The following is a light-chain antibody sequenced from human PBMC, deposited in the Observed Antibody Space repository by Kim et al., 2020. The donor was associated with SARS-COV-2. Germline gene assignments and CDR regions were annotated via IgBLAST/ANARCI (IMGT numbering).Light chain of an antibody. Sequence: SPGDRAHLSDMASKSVSSNYLAWYQQKPGQAPRLLIYGASSRATGIPDRFSGSGSGTDFTLTITRLEPEDFAVYYCQQYSSSPATFGQGTKVDIK. J-gene: IGKJ1*01. CDR3: QQYSSSPAT. V-gene: IGKV3-20*01. CDR1: KSVSSNY. CDR2: GAS.